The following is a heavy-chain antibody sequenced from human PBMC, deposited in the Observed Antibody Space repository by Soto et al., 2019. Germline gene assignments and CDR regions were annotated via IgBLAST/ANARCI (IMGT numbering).Heavy chain of an antibody. CDR2: IKSKTDGGTT. D-gene: IGHD4-4*01. Sequence: PGGSLRLSCAASGFTFSNAWMSWVRQAPGKWLEWVGRIKSKTDGGTTDYAAPVKGRFTISRDDSKNTLYLQMNSLKTEDTAVYYCTTDGNYRGNYYYGMDVWGQGXTVTVYS. V-gene: IGHV3-15*01. CDR3: TTDGNYRGNYYYGMDV. CDR1: GFTFSNAW. J-gene: IGHJ6*02.